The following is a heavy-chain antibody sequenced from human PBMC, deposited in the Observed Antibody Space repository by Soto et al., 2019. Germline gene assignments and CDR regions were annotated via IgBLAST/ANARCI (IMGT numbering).Heavy chain of an antibody. CDR3: ARDNDFWSGTTKLAGFDY. Sequence: QVQLVESGGGVVQPGRSLRLSCAASGFTFSSYAMHWVRQAPGKGLEWVAVISYDGSNKYYADSVKGRFTISRDNSKNTLYLQMNSLRAEDTAVYYCARDNDFWSGTTKLAGFDYWGQGTLVTVSS. CDR2: ISYDGSNK. J-gene: IGHJ4*02. CDR1: GFTFSSYA. V-gene: IGHV3-30-3*01. D-gene: IGHD3-3*01.